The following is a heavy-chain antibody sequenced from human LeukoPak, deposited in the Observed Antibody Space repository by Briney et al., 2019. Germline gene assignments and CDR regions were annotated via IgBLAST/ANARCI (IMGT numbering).Heavy chain of an antibody. Sequence: PSGTLSLTCTVSGGSISGYYWSWSRQPPGKGREWIGYIYYSGSTNYNPSLKSRVTISLDTSTNHLSLPLSSVPAADKAVYFCARVNEWKDLDYWGQGALVTVSS. CDR1: GGSISGYY. CDR2: IYYSGST. CDR3: ARVNEWKDLDY. D-gene: IGHD1-1*01. J-gene: IGHJ4*02. V-gene: IGHV4-59*01.